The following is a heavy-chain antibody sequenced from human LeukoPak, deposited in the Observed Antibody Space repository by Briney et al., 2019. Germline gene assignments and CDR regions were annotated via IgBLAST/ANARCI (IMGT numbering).Heavy chain of an antibody. Sequence: GGSLRLSCAASGFTFSTYWMSWVRQTPGKGLQWVANIKQDGSEKYYVDSVKGRFTISRDNAKNSLYLQMNSLRAEDTAVYYCARAVYCSGGGCFWYFDLWGRGTLVTVSS. D-gene: IGHD2-15*01. CDR1: GFTFSTYW. CDR2: IKQDGSEK. CDR3: ARAVYCSGGGCFWYFDL. V-gene: IGHV3-7*01. J-gene: IGHJ2*01.